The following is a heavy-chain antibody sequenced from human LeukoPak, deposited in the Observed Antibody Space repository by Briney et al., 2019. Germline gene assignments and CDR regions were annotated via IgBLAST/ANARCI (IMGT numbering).Heavy chain of an antibody. CDR3: ARDRESDGYNY. CDR2: ISRSSSYI. CDR1: GFTFSSYS. J-gene: IGHJ4*02. V-gene: IGHV3-21*01. Sequence: PGGSLRLSCAASGFTFSSYSMNWVRQAPGKGLEWVSSISRSSSYIYYADSVKGRFTISRDNAKNSVYLQMNSLRAEDTAVYYCARDRESDGYNYWGQGTLVTVSS. D-gene: IGHD5-24*01.